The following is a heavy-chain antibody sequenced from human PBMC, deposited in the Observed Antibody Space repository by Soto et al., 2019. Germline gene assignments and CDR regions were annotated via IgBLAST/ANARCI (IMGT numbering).Heavy chain of an antibody. CDR2: IYYSGST. Sequence: PSETLSLTCTASGGSISSYYWSWIRQPPGKGLEWIGYIYYSGSTNYNPSLKSRVTISVDTSKNQFSLKLSSVTAADTAVYYCARDRTYYDFWSGYYAADAFDIWGQGTMVTVSS. J-gene: IGHJ3*02. V-gene: IGHV4-59*01. CDR1: GGSISSYY. CDR3: ARDRTYYDFWSGYYAADAFDI. D-gene: IGHD3-3*01.